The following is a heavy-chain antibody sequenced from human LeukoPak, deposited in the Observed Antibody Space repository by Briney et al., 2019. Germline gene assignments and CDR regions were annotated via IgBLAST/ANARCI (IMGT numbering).Heavy chain of an antibody. J-gene: IGHJ6*03. CDR2: IIPIFGTA. CDR1: GYTFTSYA. D-gene: IGHD3-10*01. V-gene: IGHV1-69*05. CDR3: ARGPRITLVRGGQWYYYMDV. Sequence: SVKVSCKASGYTFTSYAISWVRQAPGQGLEWMGGIIPIFGTANYAQKFQGRVTMTRDTSTSTVYMELSSLRSEDTAVYYCARGPRITLVRGGQWYYYMDVWGKGTTVTISS.